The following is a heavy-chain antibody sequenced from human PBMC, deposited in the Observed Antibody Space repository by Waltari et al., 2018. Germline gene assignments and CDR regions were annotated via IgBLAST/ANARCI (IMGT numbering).Heavy chain of an antibody. CDR2: ISYNARNI. J-gene: IGHJ6*02. V-gene: IGHV3-30*03. CDR1: VFTLSSYG. CDR3: ARDYCDRTYCHGMDV. Sequence: QVQVVESGRGVVQPGRSLRLSCSACVFTLSSYGTYWVRQAPGKGLEWVAVISYNARNIYYVDSVKGRFTISRDNSKKMLYLQMNSLRVEDTAVYYCARDYCDRTYCHGMDVWGQGTTVTVSS. D-gene: IGHD3-22*01.